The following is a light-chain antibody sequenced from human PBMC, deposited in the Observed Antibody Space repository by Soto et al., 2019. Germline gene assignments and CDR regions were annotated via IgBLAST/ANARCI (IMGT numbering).Light chain of an antibody. CDR1: QSVSSN. J-gene: IGKJ1*01. V-gene: IGKV3-15*01. Sequence: EIVMTQSPATLSVSPGERATLSCRASQSVSSNLAWYQLKPGQAPRLLIYGASTRATGIPARFSGSGSGTEFTLTISSLQSEDFAVYYCQQYNNWPPTWTFGQGTKV. CDR3: QQYNNWPPTWT. CDR2: GAS.